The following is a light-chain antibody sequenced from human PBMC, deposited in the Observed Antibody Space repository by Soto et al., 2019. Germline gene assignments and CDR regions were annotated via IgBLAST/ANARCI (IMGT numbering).Light chain of an antibody. CDR2: VAS. Sequence: IVLTQFPGSLSLSPGDSATLSCRASRSGYTDYLAWYQQRPGQAPRLLIYVASNRATGIPDRFSGSGSGRDFTLAISRLEPEDFAVYYCQQYGSSPVFTFGRGTTVDI. CDR3: QQYGSSPVFT. V-gene: IGKV3-20*01. CDR1: RSGYTDY. J-gene: IGKJ3*01.